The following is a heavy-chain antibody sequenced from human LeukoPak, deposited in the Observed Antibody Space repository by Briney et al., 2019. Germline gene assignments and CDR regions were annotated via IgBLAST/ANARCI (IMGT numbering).Heavy chain of an antibody. Sequence: ASVKVSCKASGYTFTSYTMHWVRQAPGQRLEWIGWINAGNGNTKYSQKFQHRVTITRDTSPSTAYMELSSLRSEDTAVYYCARHRSGRGYRYGIDYWGQGTLVTVSS. V-gene: IGHV1-3*01. J-gene: IGHJ4*02. CDR1: GYTFTSYT. D-gene: IGHD5-18*01. CDR2: INAGNGNT. CDR3: ARHRSGRGYRYGIDY.